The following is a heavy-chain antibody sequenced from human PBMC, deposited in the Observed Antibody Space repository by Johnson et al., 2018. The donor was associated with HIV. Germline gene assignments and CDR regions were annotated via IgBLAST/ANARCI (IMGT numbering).Heavy chain of an antibody. J-gene: IGHJ3*02. CDR2: ISYDGSNK. CDR1: GFTFSSYA. Sequence: QVQLVESGGGVVQPGRSLILSCAASGFTFSSYAMHWVRQAPGKGLEWVAVISYDGSNKYYAYSVKGRFTISRDNSKNTLYLQMNSLRAEDTAVYYCAKGIVVGVRAFDIWGQGTMVTVSS. D-gene: IGHD3-22*01. CDR3: AKGIVVGVRAFDI. V-gene: IGHV3-30*04.